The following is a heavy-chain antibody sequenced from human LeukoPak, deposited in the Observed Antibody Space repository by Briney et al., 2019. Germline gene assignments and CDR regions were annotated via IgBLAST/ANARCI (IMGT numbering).Heavy chain of an antibody. V-gene: IGHV1-18*01. CDR2: ISAYNGNT. Sequence: GASVKVFCKASGYTFTSYGISWVRQAPGQGLEWMGWISAYNGNTNYAQKLQGRVTMTTDTSTSTAYMELRSLRSDDTAVYYCARSADSYYDSSGYYPHYDYWGQGTLVTVSS. CDR1: GYTFTSYG. CDR3: ARSADSYYDSSGYYPHYDY. D-gene: IGHD3-22*01. J-gene: IGHJ4*02.